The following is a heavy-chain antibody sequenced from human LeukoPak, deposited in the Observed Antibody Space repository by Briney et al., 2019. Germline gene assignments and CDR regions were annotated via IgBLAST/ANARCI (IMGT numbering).Heavy chain of an antibody. CDR1: GGSFSGYY. V-gene: IGHV4-34*01. CDR2: INHSGST. Sequence: SETLSLTCAVYGGSFSGYYWGWIRQPPGKGLEWIGEINHSGSTNYNPSLKSRVTISVDTSKNQFSLKLSSVTAADTAVYYCARGGSGCSSTSCYTRSKDNWFDPWGQGTLVTVSS. D-gene: IGHD2-2*02. J-gene: IGHJ5*02. CDR3: ARGGSGCSSTSCYTRSKDNWFDP.